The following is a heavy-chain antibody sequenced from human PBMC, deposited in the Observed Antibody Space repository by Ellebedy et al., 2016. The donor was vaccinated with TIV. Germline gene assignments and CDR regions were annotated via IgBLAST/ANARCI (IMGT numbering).Heavy chain of an antibody. D-gene: IGHD6-13*01. Sequence: PGGSLRLSCAASGFTFSCCAMSWVRKTPGKGLEWVSVISNSGDTTYADYVKGRFTISRDNSKDTLFLQMNSLRAEDTGVYYCAKLAGISSWYAEYWGQGTLVTVSS. J-gene: IGHJ4*02. CDR3: AKLAGISSWYAEY. CDR2: ISNSGDTT. V-gene: IGHV3-23*01. CDR1: GFTFSCCA.